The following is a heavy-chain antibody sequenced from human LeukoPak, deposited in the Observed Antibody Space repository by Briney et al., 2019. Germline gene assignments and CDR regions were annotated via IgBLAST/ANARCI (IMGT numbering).Heavy chain of an antibody. CDR3: ARLRQGWFDP. CDR1: GGSISSSSYY. Sequence: PSETLSLTCTVSGGSISSSSYYWGWIRQPPGKGLEWIGSIYYSGSTYYNPSLKSRVTISVDTSKNQFSLKLSSVTAADTAVYYCARLRQGWFDPWGQGTLVAVSS. J-gene: IGHJ5*02. D-gene: IGHD1-1*01. CDR2: IYYSGST. V-gene: IGHV4-39*01.